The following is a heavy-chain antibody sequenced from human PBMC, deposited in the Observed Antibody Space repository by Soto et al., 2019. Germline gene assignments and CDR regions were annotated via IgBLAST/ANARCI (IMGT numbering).Heavy chain of an antibody. J-gene: IGHJ4*02. Sequence: QVQLVQSGAEVKKPGASVKVSCKASGYTCTSYDINWVRQATGQGLEWMGWMNHNSGNTGYAQKFQGRVTMTRNTSISTAYMELSSLRSEDTAVYYCARGPEEFGCFNYWGQGTLVTVSS. CDR1: GYTCTSYD. CDR3: ARGPEEFGCFNY. V-gene: IGHV1-8*01. CDR2: MNHNSGNT. D-gene: IGHD3-10*01.